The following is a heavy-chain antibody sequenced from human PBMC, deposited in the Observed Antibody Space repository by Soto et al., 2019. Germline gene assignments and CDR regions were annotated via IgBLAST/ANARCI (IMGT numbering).Heavy chain of an antibody. J-gene: IGHJ5*02. CDR1: GGSISSGGYC. V-gene: IGHV4-31*03. CDR2: IYYSGGT. D-gene: IGHD2-2*01. Sequence: PAETLSLTCTVSGGSISSGGYCWSWIRQHPGKGLEWIGYIYYSGGTYYNPSLKSRVTISVDTSKNQFSLKLSSVTAADTAVYYCASSTSPINWYNPWGQGTLVTVSS. CDR3: ASSTSPINWYNP.